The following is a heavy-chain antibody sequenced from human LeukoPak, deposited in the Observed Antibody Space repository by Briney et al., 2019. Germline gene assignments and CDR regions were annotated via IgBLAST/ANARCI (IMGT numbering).Heavy chain of an antibody. CDR1: GYSISSDNY. Sequence: SDTLPLTCAVSGYSISSDNYWVWIRQPPGQGLEWTGGIYHSGSTYYNPSLKSRVTMSVDTSKNQFSLKLSSVTAADTDVYYCARAPRDSSSSNYMRRFDYWGQGTLVTVSS. CDR3: ARAPRDSSSSNYMRRFDY. V-gene: IGHV4-38-2*01. CDR2: IYHSGST. D-gene: IGHD3-22*01. J-gene: IGHJ4*02.